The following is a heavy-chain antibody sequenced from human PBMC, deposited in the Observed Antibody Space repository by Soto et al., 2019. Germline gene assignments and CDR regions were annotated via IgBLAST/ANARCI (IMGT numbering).Heavy chain of an antibody. CDR3: AKILDNYGDYVFDY. Sequence: GGSLRLSCAASGFTFSSYAMGWVRQAPGKGLEWVSAISGSDGRTYYGDSVKGRFTISRDNSKNTLYLQMNNLRAEDTAVYYCAKILDNYGDYVFDYWGQGTLVTVSS. CDR2: ISGSDGRT. D-gene: IGHD4-17*01. V-gene: IGHV3-23*01. CDR1: GFTFSSYA. J-gene: IGHJ4*02.